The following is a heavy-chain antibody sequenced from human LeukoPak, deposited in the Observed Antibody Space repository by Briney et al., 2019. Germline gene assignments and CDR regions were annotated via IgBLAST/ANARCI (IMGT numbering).Heavy chain of an antibody. D-gene: IGHD5-18*01. CDR1: GFTFSSYA. V-gene: IGHV3-30-3*01. CDR3: ARGVVSLDTAMAPDDYYYYGMDV. Sequence: QAGRSLRLSCAASGFTFSSYAMHWVRQAPGKGLEWVAVISYDGSNKYYADSVKGRFTISRDNSKNTLYLQMNSLRAEDTAVYYCARGVVSLDTAMAPDDYYYYGMDVWGQGTTVTVSS. CDR2: ISYDGSNK. J-gene: IGHJ6*02.